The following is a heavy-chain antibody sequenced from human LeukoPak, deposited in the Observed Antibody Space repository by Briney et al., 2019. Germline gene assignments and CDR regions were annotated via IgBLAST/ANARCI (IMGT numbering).Heavy chain of an antibody. CDR3: AKAVQTIFGVGNCYMDV. CDR1: RFTFSSYG. D-gene: IGHD3-3*01. Sequence: GGSLRLSCAPSRFTFSSYGMHWGRQAPGKGLEWVAFIRYDGSKKYYADSVKGRFTISRDNSKNTRYLQMDSLSAEDTAVYYCAKAVQTIFGVGNCYMDVWGKGTTVTVSS. CDR2: IRYDGSKK. J-gene: IGHJ6*03. V-gene: IGHV3-30*02.